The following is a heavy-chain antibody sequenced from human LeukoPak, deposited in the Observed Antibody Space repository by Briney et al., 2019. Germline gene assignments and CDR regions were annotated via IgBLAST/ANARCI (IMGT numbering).Heavy chain of an antibody. D-gene: IGHD6-6*01. CDR3: VRGASSIAALNPFWYFDL. Sequence: RASVKVSCKASGYTFTSYYMHWVRQGPGQGLEWMGIINPSGGSTSYAQKFQGRVTMTRDTSTNTVYMEPSSLRSEDTAVFYCVRGASSIAALNPFWYFDLWGRGTLVTVSS. CDR1: GYTFTSYY. J-gene: IGHJ2*01. V-gene: IGHV1-46*01. CDR2: INPSGGST.